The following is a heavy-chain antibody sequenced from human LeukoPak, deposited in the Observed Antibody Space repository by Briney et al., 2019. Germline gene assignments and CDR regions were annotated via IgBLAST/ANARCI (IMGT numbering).Heavy chain of an antibody. Sequence: GASVKVSCKASGGSLSSFALNWVRQTPGQGPEWMGGIIPIFGSTNYAQKFQVRVTITADESTNTAYMELNSLRSEDTGVYYCARVMVVAGNGGYFLYWGQGTLVTVSS. CDR2: IIPIFGST. CDR3: ARVMVVAGNGGYFLY. J-gene: IGHJ1*01. CDR1: GGSLSSFA. V-gene: IGHV1-69*13. D-gene: IGHD2-15*01.